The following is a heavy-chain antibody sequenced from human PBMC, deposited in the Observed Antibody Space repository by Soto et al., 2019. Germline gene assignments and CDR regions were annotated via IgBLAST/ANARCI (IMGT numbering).Heavy chain of an antibody. CDR3: ARDRPIFGVVIIRVGWFDP. Sequence: PSETLSLTCAVSGYSISSGYYCGCIRQPPGKGLEWIGSIYHSGSTYYNPSLKSRVTISVDTSKNQFPLKLSSVTAADTAVYYCARDRPIFGVVIIRVGWFDPWGQGTLVTVSS. CDR2: IYHSGST. CDR1: GYSISSGYY. J-gene: IGHJ5*02. V-gene: IGHV4-38-2*02. D-gene: IGHD3-3*01.